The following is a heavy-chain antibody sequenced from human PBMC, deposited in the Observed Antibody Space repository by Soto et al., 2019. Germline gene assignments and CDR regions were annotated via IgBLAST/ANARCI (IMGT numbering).Heavy chain of an antibody. Sequence: GGSLRLSCTASGFTFGDYAMSWVRQAPGKGLEWVGFIRSKAYGGTTEYAASVKGRFTISRDDSKSIAYLQMNSLKTEDTAVYYCTRARVDDFWSGYYDYWGQGTLVTVSS. CDR2: IRSKAYGGTT. J-gene: IGHJ4*02. CDR1: GFTFGDYA. CDR3: TRARVDDFWSGYYDY. D-gene: IGHD3-3*01. V-gene: IGHV3-49*04.